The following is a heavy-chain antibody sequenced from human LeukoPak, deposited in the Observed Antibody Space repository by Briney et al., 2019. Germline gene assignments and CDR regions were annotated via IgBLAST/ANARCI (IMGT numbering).Heavy chain of an antibody. V-gene: IGHV1-8*01. CDR2: MNPNSGNT. J-gene: IGHJ4*02. CDR3: ARVTDGSGWYASDY. D-gene: IGHD6-19*01. CDR1: GYTFTSYD. Sequence: ASVKVSCKASGYTFTSYDINWVRQATGQGLEWMGWMNPNSGNTGYAQKFQGRVTMTRNTSISTAYMELSSLRSEDTAVYYCARVTDGSGWYASDYWGQGTLVTVSS.